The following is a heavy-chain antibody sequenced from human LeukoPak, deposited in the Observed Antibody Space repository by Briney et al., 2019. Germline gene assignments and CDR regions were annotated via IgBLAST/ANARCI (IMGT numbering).Heavy chain of an antibody. J-gene: IGHJ4*02. Sequence: GGSLRLSCAASGFAFSIYGIHWVRQAPGKGLEWVAFITDDGSSKYYADSVKGRFTISRDNSKNTLYLQMNSLRAEDTAVYYCAKMKDELLNFDYWGQGTLVTVPS. CDR3: AKMKDELLNFDY. CDR2: ITDDGSSK. D-gene: IGHD2-15*01. V-gene: IGHV3-30*02. CDR1: GFAFSIYG.